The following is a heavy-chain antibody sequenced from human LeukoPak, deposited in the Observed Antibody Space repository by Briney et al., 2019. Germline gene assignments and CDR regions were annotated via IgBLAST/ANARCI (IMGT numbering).Heavy chain of an antibody. CDR1: GGTFSSYA. CDR2: IIPIFGIA. Sequence: ASVKVSCKASGGTFSSYAISWVRQAPGQGLEWMGGIIPIFGIANYAQKFQGRVTITADKSTSTAYMELSSLRSEDTAVYYCARSGYYGSGSYPHYWGQGTLVTVSS. J-gene: IGHJ4*02. V-gene: IGHV1-69*10. CDR3: ARSGYYGSGSYPHY. D-gene: IGHD3-10*01.